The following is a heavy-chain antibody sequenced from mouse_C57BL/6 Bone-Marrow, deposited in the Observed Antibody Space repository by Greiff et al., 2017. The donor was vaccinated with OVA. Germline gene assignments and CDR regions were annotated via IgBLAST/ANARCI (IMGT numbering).Heavy chain of an antibody. CDR3: ARDYYVSSPFDS. CDR2: IDPANGHT. Sequence: VQLQQSVAELVRPGASVKLSCTASGFNIKNTYMHWVKQRPEPGLEWIGRIDPANGHTKYAPKFQGKATITADTSSNTAYLQLSSLTSEDTAIYDCARDYYVSSPFDSWGQGTTLTVSS. CDR1: GFNIKNTY. V-gene: IGHV14-3*01. J-gene: IGHJ2*01. D-gene: IGHD1-1*01.